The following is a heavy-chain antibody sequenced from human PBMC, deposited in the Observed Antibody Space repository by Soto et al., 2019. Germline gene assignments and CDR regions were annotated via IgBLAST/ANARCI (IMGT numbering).Heavy chain of an antibody. CDR2: IYYSGST. D-gene: IGHD3-22*01. CDR1: GVSISRYY. J-gene: IGHJ3*02. CDR3: ARVFRDSSGYYRLGAFDI. Sequence: SDTLSLTCTVSGVSISRYYWSWIRRPPGKGLEWIGYIYYSGSTNYNPSLKSRVTISVDTSKNQFSLKLSSVTAADTAVYYCARVFRDSSGYYRLGAFDIWGQGTMVT. V-gene: IGHV4-59*01.